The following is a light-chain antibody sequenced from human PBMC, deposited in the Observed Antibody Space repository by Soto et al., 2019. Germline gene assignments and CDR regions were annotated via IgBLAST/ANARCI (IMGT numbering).Light chain of an antibody. CDR1: SSDVRTYNY. CDR2: DVS. CDR3: SSYATSSTL. J-gene: IGLJ1*01. Sequence: PALTQPAYVTGSHGQSITISCTGTSSDVRTYNYVSWYQQHPGKAPKLLIYDVSTRPSGISNRFSGSKSGNTASLTISGLQSEDEADYYCSSYATSSTLFGTGTRSPS. V-gene: IGLV2-14*01.